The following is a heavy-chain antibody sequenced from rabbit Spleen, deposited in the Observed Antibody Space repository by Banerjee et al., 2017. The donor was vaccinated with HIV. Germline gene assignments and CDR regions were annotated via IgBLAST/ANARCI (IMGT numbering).Heavy chain of an antibody. CDR1: GFSFSDRDV. V-gene: IGHV1S45*01. D-gene: IGHD1-1*01. CDR3: ARDNGSGDYIDVYFDL. J-gene: IGHJ4*01. CDR2: IYTGNGKT. Sequence: QEQLVESGGGLVQPEGSLTLTCKASGFSFSDRDVMCWVRQAPGKGLEWIGCIYTGNGKTYYASWAKGRFTISKSSSTTVTLQMTSLTAADTATYFCARDNGSGDYIDVYFDLWGQGTLVTVS.